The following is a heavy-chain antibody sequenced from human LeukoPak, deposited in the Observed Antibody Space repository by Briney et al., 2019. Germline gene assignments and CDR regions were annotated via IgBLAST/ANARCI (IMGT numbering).Heavy chain of an antibody. CDR2: VYPSAGTS. J-gene: IGHJ4*01. CDR1: GYIFTSYN. Sequence: ASGKVSCKASGYIFTSYNMHGVRQAPGQGLEWLGVVYPSAGTSDPAQRFRARITLSDDTSTSTAYMELKSPKSEDTAIYFCVREYHGGYFDFWGQGTLVTVSS. D-gene: IGHD3-16*01. V-gene: IGHV1-46*03. CDR3: VREYHGGYFDF.